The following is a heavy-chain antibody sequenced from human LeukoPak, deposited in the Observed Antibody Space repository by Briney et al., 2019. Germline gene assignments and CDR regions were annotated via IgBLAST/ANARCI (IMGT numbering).Heavy chain of an antibody. Sequence: GGSLRLSCAASGFTFSTYDMTWVRQAPGKGLEWVSAIGSGGNTYYAASVKGRFTISRDNPKNTLYLQMNSLRAEDTAIYYCANPFYGSGPRGYWGQGTLVTVSS. J-gene: IGHJ4*02. CDR2: IGSGGNT. D-gene: IGHD3-10*01. CDR3: ANPFYGSGPRGY. V-gene: IGHV3-23*01. CDR1: GFTFSTYD.